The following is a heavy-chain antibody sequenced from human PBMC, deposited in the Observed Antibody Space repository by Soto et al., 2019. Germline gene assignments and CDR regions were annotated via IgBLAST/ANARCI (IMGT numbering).Heavy chain of an antibody. J-gene: IGHJ5*02. Sequence: GGSLRLSCAASGFTFSSYSMNWVRQAPGKGLEWVSSISSSSSYIYYADSVKGRFTISRDNAKNSLYLQMNSLRAEDTAVYYCARGAHSSNYAWFDPWGQGTLVTVPQ. CDR1: GFTFSSYS. V-gene: IGHV3-21*01. CDR3: ARGAHSSNYAWFDP. D-gene: IGHD4-4*01. CDR2: ISSSSSYI.